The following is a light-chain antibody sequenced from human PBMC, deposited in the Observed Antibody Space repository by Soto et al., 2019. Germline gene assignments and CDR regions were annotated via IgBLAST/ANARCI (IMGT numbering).Light chain of an antibody. V-gene: IGKV3-20*01. Sequence: DILFTHFQASLYWAQGERATLSSTASLSFASSYLAGYQHKPGQAPRLLIYAASSRATGIPDRFIGSGSGTDFTLTISRLEPDDSAVYYCQHYDSSPPYTFGQGSKVDIK. CDR3: QHYDSSPPYT. CDR2: AAS. J-gene: IGKJ2*01. CDR1: LSFASSY.